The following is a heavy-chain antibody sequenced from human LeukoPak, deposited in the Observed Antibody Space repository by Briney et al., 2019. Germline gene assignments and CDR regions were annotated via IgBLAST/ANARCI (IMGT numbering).Heavy chain of an antibody. J-gene: IGHJ4*02. CDR1: GYTFTNYA. CDR2: ISPYNGNT. CDR3: AITSARGTYRFLDY. Sequence: GASVKVSCKASGYTFTNYAITRVRQAPGQGLEWMGWISPYNGNTNFAQNLQGRVTMTTDTATSTAYMELRDLRSDDTAMYYCAITSARGTYRFLDYWGQGTLVTVSS. D-gene: IGHD3-16*02. V-gene: IGHV1-18*01.